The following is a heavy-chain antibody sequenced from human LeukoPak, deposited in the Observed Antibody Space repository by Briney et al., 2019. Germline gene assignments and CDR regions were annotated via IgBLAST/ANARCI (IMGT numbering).Heavy chain of an antibody. Sequence: PSETLSLTCAVSGVPFSNYYWSWVRQSPRQGLEWIGEINHSGYTNYNPSLKSRVTMSIDQSKNQFSLRLTSVTAADPGVYYCTRAVAGHPDWGQGTLVTVSS. J-gene: IGHJ4*02. CDR1: GVPFSNYY. CDR3: TRAVAGHPD. D-gene: IGHD5-12*01. CDR2: INHSGYT. V-gene: IGHV4-34*01.